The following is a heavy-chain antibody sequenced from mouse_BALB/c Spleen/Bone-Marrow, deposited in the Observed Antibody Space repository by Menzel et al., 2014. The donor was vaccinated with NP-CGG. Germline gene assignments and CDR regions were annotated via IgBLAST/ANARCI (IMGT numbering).Heavy chain of an antibody. CDR2: ILPGSGST. Sequence: VKLQESGAELMKPGASVKISCKATGYTFSSYWIEWVKQRPGHGLEWIGEILPGSGSTIYSEKFKGKATFTADTSSNTAYMQLSSLTSEDSAVYYCARLNYYGSLDYWGQGTTLTVSS. J-gene: IGHJ2*01. CDR3: ARLNYYGSLDY. D-gene: IGHD1-1*01. V-gene: IGHV1-9*01. CDR1: GYTFSSYW.